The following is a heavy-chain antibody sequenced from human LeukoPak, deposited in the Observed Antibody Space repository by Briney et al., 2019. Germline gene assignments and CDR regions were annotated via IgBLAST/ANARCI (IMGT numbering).Heavy chain of an antibody. CDR1: GGSFSGYY. D-gene: IGHD3-3*01. J-gene: IGHJ6*02. CDR2: INHSGST. V-gene: IGHV4-34*01. CDR3: ARVLPESGYYDYYYYGMDV. Sequence: SETLSLTCAVYGGSFSGYYWSWIRQPPGKGLEWIGEINHSGSTNYNPSLKSRVTISVDTSKNQFSLKLSSVTAADTAVYYCARVLPESGYYDYYYYGMDVWGQGTTVTVSS.